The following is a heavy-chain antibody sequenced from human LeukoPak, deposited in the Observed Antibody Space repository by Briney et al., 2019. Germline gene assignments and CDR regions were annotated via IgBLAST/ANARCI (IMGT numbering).Heavy chain of an antibody. CDR3: ARVLRIAAAGTIYYYGMDV. V-gene: IGHV3-30*04. CDR2: ISYDGSNK. CDR1: GFTFSSYA. D-gene: IGHD6-13*01. J-gene: IGHJ6*02. Sequence: PGRSLRLSRAASGFTFSSYAMHWVRQAPGKGLEWVAVISYDGSNKYYADSVKGRFTISRDNSKNTLYLQMNSLRAEDTAVYYCARVLRIAAAGTIYYYGMDVWGQGTTVTVSS.